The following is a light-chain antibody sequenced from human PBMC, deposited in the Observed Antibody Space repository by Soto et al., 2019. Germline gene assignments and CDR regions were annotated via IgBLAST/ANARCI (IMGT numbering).Light chain of an antibody. J-gene: IGLJ2*01. CDR2: YND. Sequence: QSVLTQPPSASGTPGQRVTISCSGSSSNIGSNPVNWYQQLPGAAPKLRIYYNDQRPSGVPDRFSGSKSDTSASLAISGLQSEDEADYYCAAWDDTLNGVVFGGGTKLTVL. CDR3: AAWDDTLNGVV. CDR1: SSNIGSNP. V-gene: IGLV1-44*01.